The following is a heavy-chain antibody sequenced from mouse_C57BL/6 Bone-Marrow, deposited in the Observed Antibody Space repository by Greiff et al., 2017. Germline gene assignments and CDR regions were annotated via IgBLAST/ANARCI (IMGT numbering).Heavy chain of an antibody. CDR2: IDPSDSYT. D-gene: IGHD3-2*02. Sequence: VQLQQPGAELVMPGASVKLSCKASGYTFTSYWMHWVKQRPGQGLEWIGEIDPSDSYTNYNQKFKGKSTLTVDKSSSTAYMQLSSLTSEDSAVYYCARSGDSSGLYAMDYWGQGTSGTVSS. V-gene: IGHV1-69*01. CDR1: GYTFTSYW. J-gene: IGHJ4*01. CDR3: ARSGDSSGLYAMDY.